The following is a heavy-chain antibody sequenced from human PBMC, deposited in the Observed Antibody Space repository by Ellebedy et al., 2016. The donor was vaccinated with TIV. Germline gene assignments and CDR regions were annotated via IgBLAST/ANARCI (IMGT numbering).Heavy chain of an antibody. J-gene: IGHJ4*02. CDR1: GFTFSDYW. Sequence: GGSLRLSXAASGFTFSDYWMTWVRQAPGKGLEWVANINQDGREKYYVDSVKGRFTISRDNAKNSLYLQMTSLTAEDTAVYYCTRSLDYWGQGTLVTVSS. CDR3: TRSLDY. V-gene: IGHV3-7*01. CDR2: INQDGREK.